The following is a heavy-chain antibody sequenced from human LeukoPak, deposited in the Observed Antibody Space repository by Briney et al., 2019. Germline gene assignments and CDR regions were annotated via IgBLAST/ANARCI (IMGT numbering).Heavy chain of an antibody. CDR2: ISGSGGST. V-gene: IGHV3-23*01. CDR1: GFTFSSYA. Sequence: QAGGSLRLSCAASGFTFSSYAMSWVRQAPGKGLEWVSAISGSGGSTYYADSVKGRFTISRDNSKNTLYLQMNSLRAGDTAVYYCAKGLWEPDAFDIWGQGTMVTVSS. D-gene: IGHD1-26*01. J-gene: IGHJ3*02. CDR3: AKGLWEPDAFDI.